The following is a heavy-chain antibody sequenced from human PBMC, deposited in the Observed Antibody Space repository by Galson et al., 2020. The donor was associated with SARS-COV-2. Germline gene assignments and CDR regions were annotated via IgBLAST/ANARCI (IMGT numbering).Heavy chain of an antibody. CDR2: ISGSGGRT. CDR3: AKEASSGYPDWNFDL. V-gene: IGHV3-23*01. J-gene: IGHJ2*01. CDR1: GFTFSSYA. D-gene: IGHD3-22*01. Sequence: GGSLRLSCAASGFTFSSYAMSWVRQAPGKGLEWVSHISGSGGRTYYADSVKGRFSISRDNSKNTLYLQMNSLRAEDTALYYCAKEASSGYPDWNFDLWGRGTLVTVSS.